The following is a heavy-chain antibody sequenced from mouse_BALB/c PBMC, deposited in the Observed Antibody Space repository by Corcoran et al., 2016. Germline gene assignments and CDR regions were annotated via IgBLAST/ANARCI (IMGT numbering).Heavy chain of an antibody. Sequence: QIQLVQSGPERKKPGETVKISCKASGNTFTHYGLNWVKQAPGKGLKWMGWINTYTGEPTYADDFKGRFAFSLETSASTAYLQINNLKNEDIATYFCARRSPVVAPFAYWGQGTLVTVSA. V-gene: IGHV9-1*02. D-gene: IGHD1-1*01. CDR3: ARRSPVVAPFAY. J-gene: IGHJ3*01. CDR2: INTYTGEP. CDR1: GNTFTHYG.